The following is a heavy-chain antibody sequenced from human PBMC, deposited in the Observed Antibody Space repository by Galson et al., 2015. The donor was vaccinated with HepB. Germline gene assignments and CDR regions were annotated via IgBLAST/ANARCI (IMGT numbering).Heavy chain of an antibody. V-gene: IGHV3-72*01. CDR2: IRDKGHSYTI. CDR3: AGEGQRFGGNTH. CDR1: GFTFSDYY. Sequence: SLRLSCAASGFTFSDYYMDWIRQAPGKGLEWISRIRDKGHSYTIEYAASVQGRFTISREDSQNSLYLQMNSLKIEDTAVYFCAGEGQRFGGNTHWGQGTLVTVSS. D-gene: IGHD4-23*01. J-gene: IGHJ4*02.